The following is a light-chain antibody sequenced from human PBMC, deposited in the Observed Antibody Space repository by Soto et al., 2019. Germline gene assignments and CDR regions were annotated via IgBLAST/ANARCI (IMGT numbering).Light chain of an antibody. CDR3: QQSYVTPWT. V-gene: IGKV1-39*01. CDR2: DAS. Sequence: DIQLTRTPSSLAASVGDRVTITCRASQNIDSYLNWYLQKPGKAPNLLIHDASGLHSGVPSRFSGSGSGTDFTLTISSLQPEDFATYYCQQSYVTPWTFGQGTKVDIK. CDR1: QNIDSY. J-gene: IGKJ1*01.